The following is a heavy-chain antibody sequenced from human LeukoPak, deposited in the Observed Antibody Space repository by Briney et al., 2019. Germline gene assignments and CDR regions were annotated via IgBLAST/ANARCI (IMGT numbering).Heavy chain of an antibody. CDR3: ARRLGSYDAFDI. D-gene: IGHD1-26*01. V-gene: IGHV4-59*08. Sequence: SETLSLTCIVSGGSISTYYWTWIRQPPGKGLEWIGYIYYTGNTNYNPSLKSRVTISVDTSKNQFSLKLSSVTAADTAVYYCARRLGSYDAFDIWGQGTMVTVSS. CDR1: GGSISTYY. CDR2: IYYTGNT. J-gene: IGHJ3*02.